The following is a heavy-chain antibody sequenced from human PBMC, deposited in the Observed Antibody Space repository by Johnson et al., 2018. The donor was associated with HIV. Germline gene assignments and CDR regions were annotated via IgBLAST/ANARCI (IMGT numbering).Heavy chain of an antibody. CDR2: ISYDGSNK. CDR3: ARRAHDAFDI. CDR1: GFTFSSYA. V-gene: IGHV3-30*04. J-gene: IGHJ3*02. Sequence: QVQLVESGGGLVKPGGSLRLSCAASGFTFSSYAMHWVRQAPGKGLEWVAVISYDGSNKYYADSVKGRFTISRDNSKNTLYLQMNSLRAEDTAVYYCARRAHDAFDIWGQGTMVTVSS.